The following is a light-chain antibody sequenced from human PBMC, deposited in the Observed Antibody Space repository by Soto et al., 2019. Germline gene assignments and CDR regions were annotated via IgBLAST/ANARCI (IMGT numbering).Light chain of an antibody. Sequence: DRQMAQSPATLSASVGDRVTITCRASQSISSWLAWYQQKPGKAPKLLIYDASSLESGVPSRFSGSGSGTEFTLTISSLQPDDFAAYYCQQYNSYSWTFGQGTKV. J-gene: IGKJ1*01. CDR2: DAS. CDR1: QSISSW. V-gene: IGKV1-5*01. CDR3: QQYNSYSWT.